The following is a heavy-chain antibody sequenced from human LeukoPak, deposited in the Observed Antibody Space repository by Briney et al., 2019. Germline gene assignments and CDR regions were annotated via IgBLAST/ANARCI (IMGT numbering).Heavy chain of an antibody. Sequence: GGSLRLSCAASGFTFSSYAMSWARQAPGKGLEWVSAISGSGGSTYYADSVKGRFTISRDNSKNTLYLQMNSLRAEDTAVYYCAKGGVRAYYGMDVWGKGTTVTVSS. CDR2: ISGSGGST. D-gene: IGHD3-10*01. V-gene: IGHV3-23*01. J-gene: IGHJ6*04. CDR3: AKGGVRAYYGMDV. CDR1: GFTFSSYA.